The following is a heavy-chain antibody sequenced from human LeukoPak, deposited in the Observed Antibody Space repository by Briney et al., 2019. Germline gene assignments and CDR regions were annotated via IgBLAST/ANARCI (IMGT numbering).Heavy chain of an antibody. D-gene: IGHD2-15*01. J-gene: IGHJ6*03. CDR2: INWNGGST. V-gene: IGHV3-20*04. CDR3: ARGYCSGGSCYSRYYYYYMDV. Sequence: GGSLRLSCAASGYTFDDYGMSWVRHAPGKGLEWVSGINWNGGSTGYADSVKGRFTISRDNAKNTLYLQMNSLRAENTAVYYCARGYCSGGSCYSRYYYYYMDVWGKGTTVTVSS. CDR1: GYTFDDYG.